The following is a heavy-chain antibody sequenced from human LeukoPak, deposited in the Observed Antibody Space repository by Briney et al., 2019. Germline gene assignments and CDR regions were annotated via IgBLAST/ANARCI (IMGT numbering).Heavy chain of an antibody. CDR1: GFTYSSYI. J-gene: IGHJ4*02. D-gene: IGHD2-2*01. Sequence: GGSLRLPCAASGFTYSSYIMKWVRQAPGKGLEWVSYISSSSSTIYYADSVKGRFTLSRDNAKNSLYLQMNSLRAEDTALYYCASTGRSCTSTSCSNYFHYWGQGTLVTVSS. CDR3: ASTGRSCTSTSCSNYFHY. CDR2: ISSSSSTI. V-gene: IGHV3-48*04.